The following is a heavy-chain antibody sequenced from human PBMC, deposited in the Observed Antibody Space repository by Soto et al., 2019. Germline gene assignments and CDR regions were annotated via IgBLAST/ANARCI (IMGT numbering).Heavy chain of an antibody. J-gene: IGHJ6*02. D-gene: IGHD3-9*01. CDR2: IYYSGST. Sequence: PSETLSLTCTVSGGSISSGGYYWSWIRQHPGKGLEWIGDIYYSGSTYYNPSLKSRVTISVDTSKNQFSLKLSSVTAADTAVYYCARGGSDWLWEDYYGMDVWGQGTTVTVSS. V-gene: IGHV4-31*03. CDR1: GGSISSGGYY. CDR3: ARGGSDWLWEDYYGMDV.